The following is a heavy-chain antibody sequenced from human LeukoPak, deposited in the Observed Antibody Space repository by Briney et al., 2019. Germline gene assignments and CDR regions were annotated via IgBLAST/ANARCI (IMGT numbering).Heavy chain of an antibody. CDR2: IDKSGGDR. Sequence: GGSLRLSCAASGFSFSDYTMIWFRQTPGKGLEWVSSIDKSGGDRDYTDSVKGRFTISRDNSKNTLYMQMNSMRVDDTAVYYCTKDDYGSVDSWGQGTLVTVSS. J-gene: IGHJ4*02. V-gene: IGHV3-23*01. CDR3: TKDDYGSVDS. CDR1: GFSFSDYT. D-gene: IGHD4/OR15-4a*01.